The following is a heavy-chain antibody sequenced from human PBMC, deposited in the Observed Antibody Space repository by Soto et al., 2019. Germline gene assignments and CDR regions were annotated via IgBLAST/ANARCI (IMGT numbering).Heavy chain of an antibody. CDR1: GFTFDNYA. CDR2: LTASGTNT. D-gene: IGHD6-19*01. J-gene: IGHJ5*02. V-gene: IGHV3-23*01. CDR3: AQGGYSSGWYLALAT. Sequence: EVQLLESGGGLVQPGGSPRLSCAASGFTFDNYAMTWVRQAPGKGLEWVSALTASGTNTHYADSVKDRFVIFRDNSKNTLYLQMHRLTAADTAIYFCAQGGYSSGWYLALATWGQGTLVTVSS.